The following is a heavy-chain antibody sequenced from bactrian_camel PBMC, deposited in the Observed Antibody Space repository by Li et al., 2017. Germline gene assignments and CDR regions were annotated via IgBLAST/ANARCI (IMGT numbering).Heavy chain of an antibody. CDR2: VESSGRT. Sequence: HVQLVESGGGSVQAGGSLTLSCVASGATHMSSFCMAWFRQAPGKEREAVAFVESSGRTSYAPFVQGRFTISKDGGKNTLYLQMDNLKPEDTAMYYCVADPWTEEGLVYIPSSFDYWGQGTQVTVS. D-gene: IGHD7*01. CDR1: GATHMSSFC. V-gene: IGHV3S57*01. CDR3: VADPWTEEGLVYIPSSFDY. J-gene: IGHJ6*01.